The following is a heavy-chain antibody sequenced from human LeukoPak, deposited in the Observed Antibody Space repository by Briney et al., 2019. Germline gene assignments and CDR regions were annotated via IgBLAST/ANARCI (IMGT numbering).Heavy chain of an antibody. CDR2: ISYDGSKK. CDR1: GFTFSRYA. J-gene: IGHJ4*02. CDR3: ARGARKGDDYGGFFDY. V-gene: IGHV3-30*04. Sequence: GRSLRLSCVASGFTFSRYAMHWVRQAPGKGLEWVAVISYDGSKKDYADSVKGRFTISRDNSKNTLFLQMNSLRAEDTAVYYCARGARKGDDYGGFFDYWGQGTLVTVSS. D-gene: IGHD4-23*01.